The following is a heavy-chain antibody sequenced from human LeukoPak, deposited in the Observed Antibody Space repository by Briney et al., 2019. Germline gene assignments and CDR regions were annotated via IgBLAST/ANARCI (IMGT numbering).Heavy chain of an antibody. CDR2: ISYDGSNK. CDR3: ARGPTLLNYYYYYGMDV. Sequence: SLRLSCAASGFTFSSYAMHWVRQAPGKGLEWVAVISYDGSNKYYADSVKGRFTISRDNSKNTLYLQMNSLRAEDTAVYYCARGPTLLNYYYYYGMDVWGQGTTVTVSS. CDR1: GFTFSSYA. J-gene: IGHJ6*02. V-gene: IGHV3-30-3*01. D-gene: IGHD2-15*01.